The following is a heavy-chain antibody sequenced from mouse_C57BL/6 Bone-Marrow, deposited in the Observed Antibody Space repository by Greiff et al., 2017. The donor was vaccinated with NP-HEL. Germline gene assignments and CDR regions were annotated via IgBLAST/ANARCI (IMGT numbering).Heavy chain of an antibody. J-gene: IGHJ4*01. Sequence: EVQLVESGGGLVKPGGSLKLSCAASGFTFSDYGMHWVRQAPEKGLEWVAYISSGSSTIYYADTVKGRFTISRDNAKNTLFLQMTSLRSEDTAMYYCARRLYGSSHYYAMEYWGQGTSVTVSS. CDR1: GFTFSDYG. V-gene: IGHV5-17*01. D-gene: IGHD1-1*01. CDR3: ARRLYGSSHYYAMEY. CDR2: ISSGSSTI.